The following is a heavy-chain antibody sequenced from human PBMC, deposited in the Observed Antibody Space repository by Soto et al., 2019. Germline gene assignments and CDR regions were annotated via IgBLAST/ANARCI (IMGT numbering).Heavy chain of an antibody. J-gene: IGHJ4*02. D-gene: IGHD4-17*01. V-gene: IGHV4-31*03. CDR2: IYYSGST. CDR1: GGSVSSGGYY. CDR3: ARDRAGYGDYLDS. Sequence: SETLSLTCTVSGGSVSSGGYYWSWIRQHPGRGLEWIGYIYYSGSTYYNPSLQSRVTISVDTSENHFSLKLSSVTAADTAVYYCARDRAGYGDYLDSWGQGTLVTVSS.